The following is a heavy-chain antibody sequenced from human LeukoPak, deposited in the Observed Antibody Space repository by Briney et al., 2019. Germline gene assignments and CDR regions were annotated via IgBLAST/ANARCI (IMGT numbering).Heavy chain of an antibody. Sequence: ASVKVSCKASGYTFTDYYMHWVRQAPGQGLEWMGWINPDSGGTNSPQKFRGRVTLTRDTSISTAYMELSSLRSDDTAVYYCARKPRYCSGGNCYFFDYWGQGTLVTVSS. D-gene: IGHD2-15*01. J-gene: IGHJ4*02. CDR2: INPDSGGT. V-gene: IGHV1-2*02. CDR3: ARKPRYCSGGNCYFFDY. CDR1: GYTFTDYY.